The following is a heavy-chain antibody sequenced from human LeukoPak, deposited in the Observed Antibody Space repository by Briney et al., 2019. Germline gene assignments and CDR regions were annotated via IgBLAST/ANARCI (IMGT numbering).Heavy chain of an antibody. V-gene: IGHV4-39*07. Sequence: SETLSLTCTVSGGSISSSSYYWGWIRQPPGKGLEWIGSIYYSGSTYYNPSLKSRVTISVDTSKNQFSLKLSSVTAADTAVYYCARGEGTDVDIVATIRVFDYWGQGTLVTVSS. D-gene: IGHD5-12*01. J-gene: IGHJ4*02. CDR1: GGSISSSSYY. CDR2: IYYSGST. CDR3: ARGEGTDVDIVATIRVFDY.